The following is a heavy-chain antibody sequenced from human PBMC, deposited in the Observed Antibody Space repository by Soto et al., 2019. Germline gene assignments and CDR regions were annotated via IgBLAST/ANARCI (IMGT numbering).Heavy chain of an antibody. CDR2: ISSSGSTI. Sequence: PGGSLRLSCAASGFTFSDYYMSWIRQAPGKGLEWVSYISSSGSTIYYADSVKGRFTISRDNAKNSLYLQMNSLRAEDTAVYYCARREFGFSGSYRYWYFDLWGRGTLVTVSS. CDR3: ARREFGFSGSYRYWYFDL. V-gene: IGHV3-11*01. J-gene: IGHJ2*01. CDR1: GFTFSDYY. D-gene: IGHD1-26*01.